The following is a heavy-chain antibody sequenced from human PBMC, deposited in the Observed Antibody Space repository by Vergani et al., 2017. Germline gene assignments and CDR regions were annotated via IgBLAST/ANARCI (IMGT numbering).Heavy chain of an antibody. CDR2: MDYSGST. Sequence: QVQLQESGPGLVKPSETLSLTFTVPGDPVISTDYHWGWIRQPPGKGLECIGSMDYSGSTSYNPSLESRIPISFETPKNQFSLRLTSVTAADTAVYYCASKRGACRAAYCHSYDFWGPGTLVGVSS. V-gene: IGHV4-39*01. CDR3: ASKRGACRAAYCHSYDF. CDR1: GDPVISTDYH. D-gene: IGHD2-15*01. J-gene: IGHJ4*02.